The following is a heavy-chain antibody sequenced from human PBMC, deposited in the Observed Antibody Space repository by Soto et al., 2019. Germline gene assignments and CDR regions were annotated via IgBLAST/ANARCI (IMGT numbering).Heavy chain of an antibody. D-gene: IGHD2-15*01. J-gene: IGHJ3*02. V-gene: IGHV4-59*08. CDR1: GGSISSYY. CDR3: ARRGGYCSGGSCYPDAFDI. Sequence: SETLSLTCTVSGGSISSYYWSWIRQPPGKGLEWIGYIYYSGSTNYNPSLKSRVTISVDTSKNQFSLKLSSVTAADTAVYYCARRGGYCSGGSCYPDAFDIWGQGTMVTVS. CDR2: IYYSGST.